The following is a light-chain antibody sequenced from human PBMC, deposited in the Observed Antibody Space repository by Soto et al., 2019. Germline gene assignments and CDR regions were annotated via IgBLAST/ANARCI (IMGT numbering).Light chain of an antibody. CDR2: DTS. CDR1: QSVSIH. CDR3: QQSNNWPPLT. J-gene: IGKJ4*01. Sequence: ETVMTQSPGTLSVSLGERATLSCRASQSVSIHLAWYQQKPGQAPRLLIYDTSTRATGVPARFSGSGSETDFSLTISSLQIEDFALYYCQQSNNWPPLTFGGGTKVDIK. V-gene: IGKV3-15*01.